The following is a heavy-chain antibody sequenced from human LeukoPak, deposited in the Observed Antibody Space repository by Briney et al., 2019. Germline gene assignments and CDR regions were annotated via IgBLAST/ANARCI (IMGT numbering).Heavy chain of an antibody. CDR3: ARSIIIVPNTSYYYYYMDV. Sequence: ASVKVSCKASGYTFTSHALHWVRQAPGESLEWMAWINGATGNTEYSQKFQARVTITRDTFASTAYMELSSLRSEDTAVYYCARSIIIVPNTSYYYYYMDVWGQGTTVTASS. J-gene: IGHJ6*02. CDR1: GYTFTSHA. CDR2: INGATGNT. D-gene: IGHD2/OR15-2a*01. V-gene: IGHV1-3*01.